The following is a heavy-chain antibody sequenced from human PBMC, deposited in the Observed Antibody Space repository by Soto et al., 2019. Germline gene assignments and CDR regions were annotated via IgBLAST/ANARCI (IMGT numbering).Heavy chain of an antibody. CDR3: ARDSSNSSYYFDY. J-gene: IGHJ4*02. D-gene: IGHD6-6*01. V-gene: IGHV1-3*01. CDR2: INAGNGGT. Sequence: ASVKGSCKAAGYTFTSYGFHWGRQAPGQRLEWMGWINAGNGGTRYSQKFQGRVTITRDTSASTAYMELSSLRSEDTAVYYCARDSSNSSYYFDYWGQGTLVTVSS. CDR1: GYTFTSYG.